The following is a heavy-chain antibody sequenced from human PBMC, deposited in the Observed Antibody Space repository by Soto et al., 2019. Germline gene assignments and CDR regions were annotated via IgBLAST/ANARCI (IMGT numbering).Heavy chain of an antibody. CDR3: ERGHDCSGGSCSIDY. CDR2: IIPIFGTA. J-gene: IGHJ4*02. V-gene: IGHV1-69*06. CDR1: GGTFSSYA. Sequence: SVKVSCKASGGTFSSYAISWVRQAPGQGLEWMGGIIPIFGTANYAQKFQGRVTITADKSTSTAYMELSSLRSEDTAVYYCERGHDCSGGSCSIDYWGQGTLVTVYS. D-gene: IGHD2-15*01.